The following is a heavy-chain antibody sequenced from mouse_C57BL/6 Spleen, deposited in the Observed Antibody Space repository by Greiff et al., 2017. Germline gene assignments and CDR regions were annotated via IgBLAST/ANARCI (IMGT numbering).Heavy chain of an antibody. Sequence: QVQLQQSGAELVRPGASVTLSCKASGYTFTDYEMHWVKQTPVHGLEWIGAIDPETGGTAYNQKFKGKAILTADKSSSTAYMGLRSLTSEDSAVYYCTRRGDYDAWYFDVWGTGTTVTVSS. CDR2: IDPETGGT. D-gene: IGHD2-4*01. V-gene: IGHV1-15*01. CDR3: TRRGDYDAWYFDV. CDR1: GYTFTDYE. J-gene: IGHJ1*03.